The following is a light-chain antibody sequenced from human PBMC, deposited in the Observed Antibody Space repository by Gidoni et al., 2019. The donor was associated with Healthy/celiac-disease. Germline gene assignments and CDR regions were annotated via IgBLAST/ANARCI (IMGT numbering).Light chain of an antibody. V-gene: IGKV1-39*01. CDR3: QQSYSTLT. CDR1: QSISSY. J-gene: IGKJ4*01. Sequence: DIQLTQSPSSLSASVGDRVTITCRASQSISSYLNWYQQKPGKAPKLLIYAAASLQSGVPSRFSGSGSGTDFTLTISSLQPEDCATYYCQQSYSTLTFGGGTKVEIK. CDR2: AAA.